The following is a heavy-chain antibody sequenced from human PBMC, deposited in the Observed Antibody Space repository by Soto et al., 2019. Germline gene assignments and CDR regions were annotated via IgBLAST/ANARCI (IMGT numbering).Heavy chain of an antibody. J-gene: IGHJ4*02. CDR3: VTVLTHANSWVDY. V-gene: IGHV3-15*01. CDR2: IKSRTENDTT. CDR1: GFTFSNVW. Sequence: GHLVESGGGFVKPGGSLTLSCAASGFTFSNVWLSWVLQGPGKGLEWLGRIKSRTENDTTDYASPARGRFIISSDDANNMLYLQLNSLKSEATGVYYCVTVLTHANSWVDYWGPGTPVTVSS. D-gene: IGHD3-9*01.